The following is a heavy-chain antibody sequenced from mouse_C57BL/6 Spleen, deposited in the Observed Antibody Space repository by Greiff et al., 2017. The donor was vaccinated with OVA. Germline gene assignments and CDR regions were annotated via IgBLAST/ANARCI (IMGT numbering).Heavy chain of an antibody. CDR2: IDPSDSYT. Sequence: QVQLKQPGAELVMPGASVKLSCKASGYTFTSYWMHWVKQRPGQGLEWIGEIDPSDSYTNYNQKFTGKSTLTVDKSSSTVYMQLSRLTSEDAAVYYCARSFITTVVATEDWYFDVWGTGTTVTVSS. J-gene: IGHJ1*03. D-gene: IGHD1-1*01. CDR3: ARSFITTVVATEDWYFDV. V-gene: IGHV1-69*01. CDR1: GYTFTSYW.